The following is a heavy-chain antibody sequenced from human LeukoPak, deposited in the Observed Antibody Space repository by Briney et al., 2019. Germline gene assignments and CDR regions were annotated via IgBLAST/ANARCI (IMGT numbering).Heavy chain of an antibody. J-gene: IGHJ6*03. CDR3: ARASFGGVLDYYYYYMDV. CDR1: GYSFISYW. CDR2: IYPGDSDT. V-gene: IGHV5-51*01. D-gene: IGHD3-16*01. Sequence: TAGESLKISCKGSGYSFISYWIGWVRQMPGKGLEWMGIIYPGDSDTRYSPSFQGQVTISADKSISTAYLQWSSLKASDTAVYYCARASFGGVLDYYYYYMDVWGKGTTVTISS.